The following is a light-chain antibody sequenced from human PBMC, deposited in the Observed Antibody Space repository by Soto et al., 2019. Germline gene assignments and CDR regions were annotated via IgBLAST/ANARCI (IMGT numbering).Light chain of an antibody. Sequence: EIVLTQSPGTLSFSPGERVTLSCRASQSVSSNYLAWYQQKPGQAPRLLIYGASTRATGVPDRFSGSVSGTDFTLTISRLEPEDFAVYYCQQYGRSPWTFGQGTKVEIK. V-gene: IGKV3-20*01. CDR2: GAS. CDR1: QSVSSNY. CDR3: QQYGRSPWT. J-gene: IGKJ1*01.